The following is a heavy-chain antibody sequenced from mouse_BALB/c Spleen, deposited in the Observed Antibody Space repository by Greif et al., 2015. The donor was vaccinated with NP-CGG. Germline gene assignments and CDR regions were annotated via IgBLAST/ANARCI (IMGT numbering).Heavy chain of an antibody. CDR3: ARHRSYYFDY. D-gene: IGHD2-14*01. J-gene: IGHJ2*01. V-gene: IGHV5-12-1*01. Sequence: EVKLQESGGGLVKPGGSLKLSCAASGFAFRSYDMSWVRQTPEKRLEWVAYISSGGGSTYYPDTVKGRFTISRDNAKNTLYLQMSSLKSEDTAMYYCARHRSYYFDYWGQGTTLTVSS. CDR2: ISSGGGST. CDR1: GFAFRSYD.